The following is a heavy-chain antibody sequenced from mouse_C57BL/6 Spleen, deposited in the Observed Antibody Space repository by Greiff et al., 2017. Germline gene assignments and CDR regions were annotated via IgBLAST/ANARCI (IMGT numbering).Heavy chain of an antibody. V-gene: IGHV1-26*01. J-gene: IGHJ4*01. Sequence: VQLQQSGPELVKPGASVKISCKASGYTFTDYYMNWVKQSHGKSLEWIGDINPNNGGTSYNQKFKGKATLTVDKSSSTAYMELRILSSEDAAVYYCARRSNYDAMDYWGQGTSVTVSS. D-gene: IGHD2-5*01. CDR3: ARRSNYDAMDY. CDR1: GYTFTDYY. CDR2: INPNNGGT.